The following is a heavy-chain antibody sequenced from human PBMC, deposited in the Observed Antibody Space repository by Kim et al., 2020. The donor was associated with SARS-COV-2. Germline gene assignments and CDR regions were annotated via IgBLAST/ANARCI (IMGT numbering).Heavy chain of an antibody. CDR1: GFTFSSYA. V-gene: IGHV3-30-3*01. D-gene: IGHD6-6*01. CDR2: ISYDGSNK. CDR3: ARDGALAAPDPWYFDL. Sequence: GGSLRLSCAASGFTFSSYAMHWVRQAPGKGLEWVAVISYDGSNKYYADSVKGRFTISRDNSKNTLYLQMNSLRAEDTAVYYCARDGALAAPDPWYFDLWGRGTLVTVSS. J-gene: IGHJ2*01.